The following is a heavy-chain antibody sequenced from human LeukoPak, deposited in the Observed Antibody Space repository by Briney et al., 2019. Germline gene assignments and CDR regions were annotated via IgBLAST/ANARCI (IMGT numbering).Heavy chain of an antibody. D-gene: IGHD6-19*01. CDR3: ARHSGSGWQALGY. V-gene: IGHV1-18*04. J-gene: IGHJ4*02. CDR2: TSYNGNT. CDR1: GYTFSNYG. Sequence: EASVEVSCKASGYTFSNYGISWVRQAPGLGLEWMGWTSYNGNTNYAQKFQDRVTMTTDTSTTTAYMELRSLESDDTAVYYCARHSGSGWQALGYWGQGTLVTVSS.